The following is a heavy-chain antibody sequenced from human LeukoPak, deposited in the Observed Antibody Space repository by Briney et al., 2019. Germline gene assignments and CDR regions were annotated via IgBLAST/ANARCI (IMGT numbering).Heavy chain of an antibody. Sequence: TGGSLRLSCAASGFTLSSYWMSWVRQAPGKGLVWVSRINSDGSSTRYADSVKGRFTISRDNTKNTLYLQMNSLRAEDTAVYYCARELYYYDSSGYDTLYYFDYWGQGTLVTVSS. CDR1: GFTLSSYW. CDR2: INSDGSST. J-gene: IGHJ4*02. CDR3: ARELYYYDSSGYDTLYYFDY. V-gene: IGHV3-74*01. D-gene: IGHD3-22*01.